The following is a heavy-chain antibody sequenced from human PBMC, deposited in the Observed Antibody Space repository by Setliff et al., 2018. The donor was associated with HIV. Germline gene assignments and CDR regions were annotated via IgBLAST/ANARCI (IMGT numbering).Heavy chain of an antibody. CDR3: ARVLPYNSALDN. J-gene: IGHJ4*02. CDR2: ISSGPTYI. V-gene: IGHV3-21*01. D-gene: IGHD6-25*01. CDR1: GFTFSTYS. Sequence: LRLSCAASGFTFSTYSMTWVRQAPGKGLEWVSSISSGPTYIYYADSLKGRFTISRDTSKNTMYLQMNSLRHEDTALYYCARVLPYNSALDNWGQGTLVTVSS.